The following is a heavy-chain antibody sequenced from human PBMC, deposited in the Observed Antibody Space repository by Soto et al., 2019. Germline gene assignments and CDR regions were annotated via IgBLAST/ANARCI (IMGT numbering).Heavy chain of an antibody. CDR3: AKVLPATGIEGGGDAFDI. V-gene: IGHV3-30*18. D-gene: IGHD1-26*01. CDR1: GFTFSTHA. J-gene: IGHJ3*02. Sequence: VQLLESGGGLVQPGGSLRLSCVASGFTFSTHAMSWVRQAPGKGLEWVALISYDGTNKYYADSVRGRFTISRDNSKNTLYLEMNTLRVEDTAVYYCAKVLPATGIEGGGDAFDIWGQGTMVTVSS. CDR2: ISYDGTNK.